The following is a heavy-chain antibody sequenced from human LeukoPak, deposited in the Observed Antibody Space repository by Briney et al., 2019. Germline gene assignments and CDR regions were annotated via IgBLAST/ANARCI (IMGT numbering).Heavy chain of an antibody. V-gene: IGHV4-39*01. Sequence: SETLSLTCTVSGGSISSSSYYWGWIRQPPGKGLEWIGSIYYSGSTYYNPSLKSRVTISVDTSKNQFSLKLSSVTAADTAVYYCARYTAMVSDAFDIWGQGTMVTVSS. D-gene: IGHD5-18*01. J-gene: IGHJ3*02. CDR1: GGSISSSSYY. CDR2: IYYSGST. CDR3: ARYTAMVSDAFDI.